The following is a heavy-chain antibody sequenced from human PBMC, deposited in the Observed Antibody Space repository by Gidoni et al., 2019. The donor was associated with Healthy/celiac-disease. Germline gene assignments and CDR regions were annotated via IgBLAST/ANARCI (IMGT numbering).Heavy chain of an antibody. D-gene: IGHD3-10*01. CDR1: GGSISSYY. V-gene: IGHV4-4*07. CDR3: ARVGAYGSGSYWRTFDY. CDR2: IYTSGST. J-gene: IGHJ4*02. Sequence: QVQLQESGPGLVKPSETLSLTCTVSGGSISSYYWSWIRQPAGKGLEWIGRIYTSGSTNYNPSLKSRVTMSVDTSKNQFSLKLSSVTAADTAVYYCARVGAYGSGSYWRTFDYWGQGTLVTVSS.